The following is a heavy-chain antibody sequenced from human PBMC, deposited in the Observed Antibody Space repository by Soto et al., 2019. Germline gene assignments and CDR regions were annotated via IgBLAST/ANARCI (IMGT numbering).Heavy chain of an antibody. Sequence: QVQLQQWGAGLLKPSETLSLTCVVYGGSFSGYYWSWIRQSPGKGLAWIGGINHRGSTNSNPSLESRVTISVDTSKNQFSLKLPSVTAADTAMYYCARDGFCTSTTCRVGNWFDPWGQGTLVTVSS. CDR1: GGSFSGYY. J-gene: IGHJ5*02. V-gene: IGHV4-34*01. CDR3: ARDGFCTSTTCRVGNWFDP. CDR2: INHRGST. D-gene: IGHD2-2*01.